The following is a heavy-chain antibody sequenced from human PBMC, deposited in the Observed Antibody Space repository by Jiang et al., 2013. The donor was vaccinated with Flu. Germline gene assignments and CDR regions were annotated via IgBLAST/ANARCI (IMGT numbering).Heavy chain of an antibody. Sequence: VQLLESGGGVVQPGRSLRLSCAASGFTFSSYGMHWVRQAPGKGLEWVAVISYDGSNKYYADSVKGRFTISRDNSKNTLYLQMNSLRAEDTAVYYCAKDGPGPARWLLLSALYYYYGMDVWAKGPTVTVSS. CDR1: GFTFSSYG. J-gene: IGHJ6*04. V-gene: IGHV3-30*18. D-gene: IGHD3-22*01. CDR2: ISYDGSNK. CDR3: AKDGPGPARWLLLSALYYYYGMDV.